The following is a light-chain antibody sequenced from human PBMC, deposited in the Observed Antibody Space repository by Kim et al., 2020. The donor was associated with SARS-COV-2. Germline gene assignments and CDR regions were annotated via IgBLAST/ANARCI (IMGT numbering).Light chain of an antibody. CDR3: SSYTSSSTRV. J-gene: IGLJ3*02. CDR1: SGDVGGYNT. Sequence: GQSIPLSCTGTSGDVGGYNTISWYQQPPGKAPKLMMYDGTNRLSGVSNRFSGSKSGNTASLTISGLQAEDEADYYCSSYTSSSTRVFGGGTQLTVL. CDR2: DGT. V-gene: IGLV2-14*03.